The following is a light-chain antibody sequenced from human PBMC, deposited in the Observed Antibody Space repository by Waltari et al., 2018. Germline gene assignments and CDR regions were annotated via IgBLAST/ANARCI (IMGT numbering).Light chain of an antibody. CDR3: CSYVGSSTALYV. V-gene: IGLV2-23*02. CDR2: EVS. Sequence: QSALTQPASVSGSPGQSITISCTGTIRAAGSYNLFSWDQQHPGKAPKLMIYEVSERPSGVSNRFSGSKSGKTASLTISGLQAEDEADYYCCSYVGSSTALYVFGTGTKVTVL. J-gene: IGLJ1*01. CDR1: IRAAGSYNL.